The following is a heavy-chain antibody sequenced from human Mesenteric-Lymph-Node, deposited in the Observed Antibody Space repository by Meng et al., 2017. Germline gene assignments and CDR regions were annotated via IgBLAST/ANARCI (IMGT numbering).Heavy chain of an antibody. CDR1: GYTFTGYY. CDR3: ARVWAYYYDSSDYFDY. Sequence: ASVKVSCKASGYTFTGYYMHWVRQAPGQGLEWMGRINPNSGGTNYAQKFQGRVTMTRDTSISTAYMELSRLRSDDTAVYYCARVWAYYYDSSDYFDYWGQGTLVT. D-gene: IGHD3-22*01. J-gene: IGHJ4*02. V-gene: IGHV1-2*06. CDR2: INPNSGGT.